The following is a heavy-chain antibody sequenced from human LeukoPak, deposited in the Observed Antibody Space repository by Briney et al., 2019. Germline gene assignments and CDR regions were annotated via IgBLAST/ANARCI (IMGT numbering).Heavy chain of an antibody. CDR3: ARSSVWYKNFDY. D-gene: IGHD1-1*01. V-gene: IGHV4-34*01. Sequence: SETLSLTCAVYGGSFSGYYWSWIRQPPGKGPEWIGEINHSGSTNYNPSLKSRVTISVDTSKNQFSLKLSSVTAADTAVYYCARSSVWYKNFDYWGQGTLVTASS. CDR2: INHSGST. J-gene: IGHJ4*02. CDR1: GGSFSGYY.